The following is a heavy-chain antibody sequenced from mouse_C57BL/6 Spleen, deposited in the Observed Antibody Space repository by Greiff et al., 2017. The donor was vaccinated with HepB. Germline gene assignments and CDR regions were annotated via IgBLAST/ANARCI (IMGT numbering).Heavy chain of an antibody. V-gene: IGHV1-59*01. CDR3: ASSPTGTPFAY. D-gene: IGHD4-1*01. Sequence: VQLQQPGAELVRPGTSVKLSCKASGYTFTSYWMHWVKQRPGQGLEWIGVIDPSDSYTNYNQKFKGKATLTVDTSSSTAYMQLSSLTSEDSAVYYCASSPTGTPFAYWGQGTLVTVSA. J-gene: IGHJ3*01. CDR1: GYTFTSYW. CDR2: IDPSDSYT.